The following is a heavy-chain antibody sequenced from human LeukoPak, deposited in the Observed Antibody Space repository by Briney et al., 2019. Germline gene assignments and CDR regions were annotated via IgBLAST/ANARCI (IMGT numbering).Heavy chain of an antibody. J-gene: IGHJ5*02. V-gene: IGHV4-39*07. CDR3: ARSKFGLNWFDP. CDR1: GGSISSSSYY. CDR2: IYYSGST. Sequence: SETLSLTCTVTGGSISSSSYYWGWIRQPPGKGLEWTGSIYYSGSTYYNPSLKSRVTISVDTSKNQFSLKLSSVTAADTAVYYCARSKFGLNWFDPWGQGTLVTVSS. D-gene: IGHD3-16*01.